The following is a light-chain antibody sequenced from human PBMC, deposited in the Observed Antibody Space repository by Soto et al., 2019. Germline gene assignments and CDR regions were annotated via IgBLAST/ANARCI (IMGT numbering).Light chain of an antibody. Sequence: QSVLTQPPSVSGALGQRVTISCTGITSNIGAGYDVHWYQLLPGRAPKRLIYGNTNRPSGVPDRFSGSKSATSASLAITELQAEDEAIYYCQSYDNTLSGPIYVFGTGTKVTVL. V-gene: IGLV1-40*01. CDR3: QSYDNTLSGPIYV. CDR2: GNT. CDR1: TSNIGAGYD. J-gene: IGLJ1*01.